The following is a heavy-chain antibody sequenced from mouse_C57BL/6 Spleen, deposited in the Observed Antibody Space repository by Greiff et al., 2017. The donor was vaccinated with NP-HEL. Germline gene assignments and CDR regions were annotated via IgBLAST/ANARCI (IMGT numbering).Heavy chain of an antibody. CDR2: IYPGSGST. CDR3: ARSTGSSTWYFDV. V-gene: IGHV1-55*01. J-gene: IGHJ1*03. Sequence: VQLQQPGAELVKPGASVKMSCKASGYTFTSYWITWVKQRPGQGLEWIGDIYPGSGSTNYNEKFKSKATLTVDTSSSTAYMQLSSLTSEDSAVYYCARSTGSSTWYFDVWGTGTTVTGSS. D-gene: IGHD1-1*01. CDR1: GYTFTSYW.